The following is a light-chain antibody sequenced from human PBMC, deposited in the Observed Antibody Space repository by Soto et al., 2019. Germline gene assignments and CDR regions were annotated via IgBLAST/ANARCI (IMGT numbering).Light chain of an antibody. CDR3: QTWGTGIQV. V-gene: IGLV4-69*01. Sequence: QPVLTQSPSASASPGASVKLTCTLSGGHSSYAISWHQQQPEKGPRCLMKLNSDGRPSKGDGIPDRFSGSSSWAERYLTIPSLRCEDEADYYCQTWGTGIQVFGGGTKLTVL. J-gene: IGLJ3*02. CDR1: GGHSSYA. CDR2: LNSDGRP.